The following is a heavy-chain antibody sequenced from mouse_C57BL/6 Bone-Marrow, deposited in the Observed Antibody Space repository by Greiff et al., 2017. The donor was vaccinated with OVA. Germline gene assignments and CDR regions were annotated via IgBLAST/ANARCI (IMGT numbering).Heavy chain of an antibody. J-gene: IGHJ3*01. CDR3: ARGGTSPFAY. V-gene: IGHV1-42*01. D-gene: IGHD4-1*01. CDR1: GYSFTGYY. Sequence: VQLQQSGPELVKPGASVKISCKASGYSFTGYYMNWVKQSPEKSLEWIGEINPRTGGTTYNQKFKATATLTVDKSSSTAYMQLKSLPSEDSAVYYCARGGTSPFAYWGQGTLVTVSA. CDR2: INPRTGGT.